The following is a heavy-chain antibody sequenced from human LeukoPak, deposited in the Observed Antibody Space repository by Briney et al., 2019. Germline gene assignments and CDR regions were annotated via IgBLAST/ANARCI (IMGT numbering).Heavy chain of an antibody. CDR1: GFTFSSYS. V-gene: IGHV3-21*01. CDR3: ARDFVGVFENWFDP. CDR2: ISSSSSYI. J-gene: IGHJ5*02. D-gene: IGHD2-21*01. Sequence: GGSLRLSCAASGFTFSSYSMNWVRQAPGKGLEWVSSISSSSSYIYYADSVKGRFTISRDNAKNSLYLQMNSLRAEDTAVYYCARDFVGVFENWFDPWGQGTLVTVSS.